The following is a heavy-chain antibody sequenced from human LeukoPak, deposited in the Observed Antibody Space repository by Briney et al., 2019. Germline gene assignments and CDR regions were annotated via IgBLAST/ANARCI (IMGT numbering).Heavy chain of an antibody. CDR2: INPNSGGT. J-gene: IGHJ3*02. CDR1: GYTFTGYY. D-gene: IGHD2-2*01. Sequence: GASVKVSCKASGYTFTGYYMHWVRQAPGQGLEWMGWINPNSGGTNYAQKFQGRVTMTRDTSISTAYMELSRPRSDDTAVYYCARYCSSTSCHSWGAFDIWGQGTMVTVSS. V-gene: IGHV1-2*02. CDR3: ARYCSSTSCHSWGAFDI.